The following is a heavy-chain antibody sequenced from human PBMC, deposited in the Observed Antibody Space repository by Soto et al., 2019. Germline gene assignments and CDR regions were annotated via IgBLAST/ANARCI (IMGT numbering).Heavy chain of an antibody. CDR1: GASITSGHW. CDR2: IRDRGSA. D-gene: IGHD3-16*01. J-gene: IGHJ6*02. V-gene: IGHV4-4*02. Sequence: QVQLQESGPRRVRPSGALSLTCSVSGASITSGHWWTWVRQSPGKGLEWIGEIRDRGSAYSNPSLKSRVSFSVYKSQNQFSLRLTSVTAADTAIYYCTRSTHAMNGGSHYMALDDDLVTGMDVWGPGTTVTVSS. CDR3: TRSTHAMNGGSHYMALDDDLVTGMDV.